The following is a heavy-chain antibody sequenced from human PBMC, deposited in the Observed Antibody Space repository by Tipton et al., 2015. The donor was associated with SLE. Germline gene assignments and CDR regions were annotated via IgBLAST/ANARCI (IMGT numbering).Heavy chain of an antibody. V-gene: IGHV4-39*07. CDR3: ARDWGTLSLAPSPFFDH. Sequence: TLSLTCTVSGGSIKEYYWSWIRQPPGEGLEWIGSINYSGRTYYNPSLKSRVTISVDTSKNQFSLRLSSVTAADTAVYYCARDWGTLSLAPSPFFDHWGQGALVTVSS. CDR1: GGSIKEYY. D-gene: IGHD3-16*01. J-gene: IGHJ4*02. CDR2: INYSGRT.